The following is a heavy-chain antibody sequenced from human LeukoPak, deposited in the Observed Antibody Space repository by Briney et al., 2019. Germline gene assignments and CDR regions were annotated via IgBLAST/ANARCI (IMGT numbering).Heavy chain of an antibody. Sequence: SETLSLTCTVSGGPISSYYWSWIRQPPGKGLEWIGYSYYSGSTNSNPSLKSRVTISVDTSRNHLSLKLSSVTAADTAVYYCARHGGVVRGEGSDAFDIWGQGTMVTVSS. V-gene: IGHV4-59*08. CDR3: ARHGGVVRGEGSDAFDI. CDR1: GGPISSYY. D-gene: IGHD3-10*01. J-gene: IGHJ3*02. CDR2: SYYSGST.